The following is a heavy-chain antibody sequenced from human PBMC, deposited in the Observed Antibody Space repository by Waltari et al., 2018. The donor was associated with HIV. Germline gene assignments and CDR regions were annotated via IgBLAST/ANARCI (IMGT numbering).Heavy chain of an antibody. D-gene: IGHD3-16*01. J-gene: IGHJ6*02. CDR3: ARDWGSLRDDYYYYGMDV. Sequence: QVQLVESGGGVVQPGRSLRLSCAASGLTFSSYAMPWVRQAPGKGLEWVAVISNDGSNKYYADSVKGRFTISRDNSKNTLYLQMNSLRAEDTAVYYCARDWGSLRDDYYYYGMDVWGQGTTVTVSS. CDR2: ISNDGSNK. CDR1: GLTFSSYA. V-gene: IGHV3-30*04.